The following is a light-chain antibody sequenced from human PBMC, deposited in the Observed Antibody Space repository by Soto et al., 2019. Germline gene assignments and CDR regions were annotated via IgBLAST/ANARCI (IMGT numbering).Light chain of an antibody. Sequence: QPVLTQPPSASGTPGQRVTISCSGSSSNIGSNYVYWYQQLPGTAPKLLIYRNNQRHSGVPDRFSGSKSGTSASLAISGLRSEDEADYYCAAWDDSLSVVVFGGGTKLTVL. CDR1: SSNIGSNY. J-gene: IGLJ2*01. CDR3: AAWDDSLSVVV. CDR2: RNN. V-gene: IGLV1-47*01.